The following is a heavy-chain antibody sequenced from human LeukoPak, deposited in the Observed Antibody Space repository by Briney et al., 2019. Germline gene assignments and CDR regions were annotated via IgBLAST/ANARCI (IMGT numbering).Heavy chain of an antibody. CDR2: IYYSGST. Sequence: SETLSLTCTVSGGSISSSSYYWGWIRQPPGKGLEWIGSIYYSGSTYYNPSLKSRVTISVDTSKNQFSLKLSSVTAADTAVYYCARAYSSSWYNYYIDYWGQGTLVTVSS. J-gene: IGHJ4*02. CDR3: ARAYSSSWYNYYIDY. CDR1: GGSISSSSYY. D-gene: IGHD6-13*01. V-gene: IGHV4-39*07.